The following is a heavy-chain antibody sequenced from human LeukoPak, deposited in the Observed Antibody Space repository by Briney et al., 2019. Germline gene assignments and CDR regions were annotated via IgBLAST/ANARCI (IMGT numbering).Heavy chain of an antibody. CDR3: ARARKYSGSYFINP. Sequence: GGSLRLSCAASGFTFSSYAMSWVRQAPGKGLEWVSSISSSSSYIYYADSVKGRFTISRDNAKNSLYLQMNSLRAEDTAVYYCARARKYSGSYFINPWGQGTLVTVSS. CDR1: GFTFSSYA. D-gene: IGHD1-26*01. V-gene: IGHV3-21*01. CDR2: ISSSSSYI. J-gene: IGHJ5*02.